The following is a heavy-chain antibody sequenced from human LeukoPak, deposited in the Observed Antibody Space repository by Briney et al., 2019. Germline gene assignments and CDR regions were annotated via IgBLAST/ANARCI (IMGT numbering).Heavy chain of an antibody. D-gene: IGHD3-16*02. CDR3: AKHDYVWGSYRPDY. Sequence: GGSLRLSCAASGFTFSSYAMSWAGQAPGKGLEWVSAISGSGGSTYYADSVKGRFTISRDNSKNTLYLQMNSLRAEDTAVYYCAKHDYVWGSYRPDYWGQGTLVTVSS. CDR1: GFTFSSYA. CDR2: ISGSGGST. J-gene: IGHJ4*02. V-gene: IGHV3-23*01.